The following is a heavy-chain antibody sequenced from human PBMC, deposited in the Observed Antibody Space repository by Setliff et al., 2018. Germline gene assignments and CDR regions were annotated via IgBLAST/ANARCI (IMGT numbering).Heavy chain of an antibody. Sequence: GASVKVSCKASGYTFTSYSITWVRQAPGRGLEWLGWISGYSGDTSYAQKFQGRVTLTTDTSTSTAYMEMRSLTSDDTAVYYCARVTGVTTFGVIMKDFEFWGQGTLVTVSS. V-gene: IGHV1-18*01. CDR3: ARVTGVTTFGVIMKDFEF. J-gene: IGHJ4*02. CDR1: GYTFTSYS. D-gene: IGHD3-3*01. CDR2: ISGYSGDT.